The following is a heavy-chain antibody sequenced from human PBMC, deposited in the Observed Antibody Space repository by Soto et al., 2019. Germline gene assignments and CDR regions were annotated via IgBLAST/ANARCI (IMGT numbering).Heavy chain of an antibody. CDR3: ARDRLNNAYYTFFDY. Sequence: EVQLVESGGGLIQPGGSLRLSCAASGFTFSNSWMHWVRQAPGKGLVWLSHINADGSSIRYADSVRGRLTFSRDNAKNTLFHQMSSLPAEDTAVYFCARDRLNNAYYTFFDYWGQGTLVTVSS. CDR1: GFTFSNSW. CDR2: INADGSSI. D-gene: IGHD1-26*01. V-gene: IGHV3-74*01. J-gene: IGHJ4*02.